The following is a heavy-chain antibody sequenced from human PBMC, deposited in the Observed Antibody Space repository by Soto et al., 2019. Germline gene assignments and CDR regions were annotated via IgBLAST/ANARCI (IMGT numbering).Heavy chain of an antibody. Sequence: PGGSLRLSCAASGFTFSNAWMSWVRHAPGKGLEWVGRIRRKSDGGTTDYAAPVKGRFTISRDDSKNTLYLQMNSLKTEDTAVYYCTTASPAIGSWFDPWGQGTLVTVSS. CDR2: IRRKSDGGTT. CDR3: TTASPAIGSWFDP. CDR1: GFTFSNAW. D-gene: IGHD3-10*01. J-gene: IGHJ5*02. V-gene: IGHV3-15*01.